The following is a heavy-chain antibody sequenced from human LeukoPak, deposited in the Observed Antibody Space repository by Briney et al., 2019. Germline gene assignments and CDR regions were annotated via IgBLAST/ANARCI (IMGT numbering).Heavy chain of an antibody. CDR2: MNPNSGNT. D-gene: IGHD3-3*01. CDR1: GYTFTSYD. CDR3: ARGKKTYYDFWSGYYERAFDI. V-gene: IGHV1-8*01. J-gene: IGHJ3*02. Sequence: ASVKVSCKASGYTFTSYDINWVRQATRQGLEWMGWMNPNSGNTGYAQKFQGRVTMTRNTSISTAYMELSSLRSEDTAVYYCARGKKTYYDFWSGYYERAFDIWGQGTMVTVSS.